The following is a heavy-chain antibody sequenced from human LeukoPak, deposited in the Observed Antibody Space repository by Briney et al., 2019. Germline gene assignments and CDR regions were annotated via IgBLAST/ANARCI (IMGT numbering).Heavy chain of an antibody. Sequence: SETLSLTCSVSSGSISSSSYYWGWIRQPPGKGLEWIGSIYYSGNTYYNPSLKSRVTISVDTSKNQFSLKLGSVTAADTAVYYCARVPYSSGWYDAFDIWGQGTMVTVSS. CDR1: SGSISSSSYY. CDR3: ARVPYSSGWYDAFDI. CDR2: IYYSGNT. V-gene: IGHV4-39*07. J-gene: IGHJ3*02. D-gene: IGHD6-19*01.